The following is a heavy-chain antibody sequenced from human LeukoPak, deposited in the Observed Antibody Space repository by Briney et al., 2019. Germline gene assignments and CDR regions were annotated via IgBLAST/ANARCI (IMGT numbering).Heavy chain of an antibody. CDR3: AREFMVYAIRDY. Sequence: GGSLRLSCAASGFTFSSYWMHWVRQAPGKGLVWVSRINSDGSSTSYADSVKGRFTISRDNAKNTLYLQMNSLRAEDTAVYYCAREFMVYAIRDYWGQGTLVTVSS. CDR2: INSDGSST. CDR1: GFTFSSYW. V-gene: IGHV3-74*01. J-gene: IGHJ4*02. D-gene: IGHD2-8*01.